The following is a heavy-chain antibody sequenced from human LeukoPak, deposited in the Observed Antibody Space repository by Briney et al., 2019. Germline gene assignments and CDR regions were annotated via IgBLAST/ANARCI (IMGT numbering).Heavy chain of an antibody. D-gene: IGHD2-15*01. CDR2: IYSGGST. Sequence: GGSLRLSCAASGFSVSSNYMSWVRQAPGKGLEWVSVIYSGGSTYYADSVKGRFTIARDASKNTLYLQMNSLRVEDTAVYYWARETSTQCSGGSCFLDYWGQGTLVTVSS. CDR1: GFSVSSNY. CDR3: ARETSTQCSGGSCFLDY. J-gene: IGHJ4*02. V-gene: IGHV3-66*02.